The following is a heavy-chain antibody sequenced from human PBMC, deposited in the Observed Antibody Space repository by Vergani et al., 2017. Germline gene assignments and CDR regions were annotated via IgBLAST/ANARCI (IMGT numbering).Heavy chain of an antibody. Sequence: EVQLVESGGGLVQPGGSLRLSCAASGCTFSSYSMNWVRQAPGKGLEWVSYISSSSSTIYYADSVKGRFTIARDNAKNSLYLQMNSLRAEETAVYYCARDQYISSWYDYYYYGMDVWGQGTTVTVSS. J-gene: IGHJ6*02. V-gene: IGHV3-48*04. CDR3: ARDQYISSWYDYYYYGMDV. CDR1: GCTFSSYS. CDR2: ISSSSSTI. D-gene: IGHD6-13*01.